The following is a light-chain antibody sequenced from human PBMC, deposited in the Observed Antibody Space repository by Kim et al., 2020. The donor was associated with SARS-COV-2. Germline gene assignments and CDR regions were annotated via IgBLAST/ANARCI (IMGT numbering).Light chain of an antibody. CDR2: EVS. CDR3: SSYTDSNTLI. V-gene: IGLV2-8*01. Sequence: GQSVTISCTGTHSDVGRFTYVSWYQNHPGRAPKLMIYEVSRRPSGVPDRFSGSKSGNTASLTVSGLQAEDEADYCCSSYTDSNTLIFGGGTKVTVL. J-gene: IGLJ2*01. CDR1: HSDVGRFTY.